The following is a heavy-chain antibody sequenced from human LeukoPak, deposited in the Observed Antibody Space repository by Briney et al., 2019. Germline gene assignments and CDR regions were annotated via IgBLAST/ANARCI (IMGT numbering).Heavy chain of an antibody. J-gene: IGHJ5*02. V-gene: IGHV5-51*01. CDR2: IYPGDSRT. CDR1: GDTFATYW. D-gene: IGHD2-2*01. Sequence: GESLKISCKGSGDTFATYWIGWVRQVPGKGLEWMGVIYPGDSRTRYNPSFQGQVTISADKSISTAYLHWRSLKAQDTAMYYCACREFTSPWSDPWGQGTLVTVSS. CDR3: ACREFTSPWSDP.